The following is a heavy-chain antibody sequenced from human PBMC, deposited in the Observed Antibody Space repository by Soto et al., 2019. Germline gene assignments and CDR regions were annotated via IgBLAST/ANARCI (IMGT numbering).Heavy chain of an antibody. J-gene: IGHJ4*02. CDR3: ARPRPGSYFVLES. V-gene: IGHV4-31*01. CDR2: IYSRGNT. Sequence: QVQLLELGPGRVRPSQTLSLTCTVSGDSISSGLYYWTWIRQHPQKGLEWIGYIYSRGNTYYNQSLKSQVDITVDSSQNLFSLRLTSVNAANTAVYYCARPRPGSYFVLESWSQRTPVTVSS. D-gene: IGHD3-10*01. CDR1: GDSISSGLYY.